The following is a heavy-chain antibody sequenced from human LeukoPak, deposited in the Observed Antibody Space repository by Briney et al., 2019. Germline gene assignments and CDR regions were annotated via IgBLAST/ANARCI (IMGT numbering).Heavy chain of an antibody. CDR2: IKRDGSEK. J-gene: IGHJ4*02. CDR3: ARGHGYYDSSGYYH. Sequence: PGGSLRLSCAASGFTFSTSWMSWVRQAPGKGLEWVANIKRDGSEKYYVDSVKGRFTISRDNSKNSLYLQMNSLRAEDTAVYYCARGHGYYDSSGYYHWGQGTLVTVSS. V-gene: IGHV3-7*01. CDR1: GFTFSTSW. D-gene: IGHD3-22*01.